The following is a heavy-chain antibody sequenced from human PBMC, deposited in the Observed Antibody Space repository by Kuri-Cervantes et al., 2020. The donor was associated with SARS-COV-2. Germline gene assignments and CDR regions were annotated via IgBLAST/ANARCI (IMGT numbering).Heavy chain of an antibody. CDR3: AKGRPGSYQGYYFDY. Sequence: GESLKISCAASGFTFSGHWIHWVRQAPGKGLVWVSRINPDGSYTNNADSVKGRFTLSRDNAKNMLFLQMNSLRAEDTALYYCAKGRPGSYQGYYFDYWGQGTLVTVSS. J-gene: IGHJ4*02. D-gene: IGHD1-26*01. V-gene: IGHV3-74*01. CDR1: GFTFSGHW. CDR2: INPDGSYT.